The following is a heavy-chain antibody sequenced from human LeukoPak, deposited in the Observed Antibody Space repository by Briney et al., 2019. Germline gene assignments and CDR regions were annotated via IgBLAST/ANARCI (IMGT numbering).Heavy chain of an antibody. J-gene: IGHJ5*01. D-gene: IGHD3-3*01. CDR1: GVSVSSGSNY. CDR3: ARAPEWLFFDY. Sequence: SETLSLTCSVSGVSVSSGSNYWGWIRQPPGKTLEWIGSIYSSGSTYYNPSLKSRVTISIDTSKNHFSLKLSSVTAADTAVYYCARAPEWLFFDYWGHGTLVTVSS. CDR2: IYSSGST. V-gene: IGHV4-39*07.